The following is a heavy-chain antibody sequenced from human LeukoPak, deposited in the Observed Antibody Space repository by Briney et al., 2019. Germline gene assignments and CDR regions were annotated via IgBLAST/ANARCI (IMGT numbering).Heavy chain of an antibody. CDR1: GGSISSSSYY. Sequence: SSETLSLTCTVSGGSISSSSYYWGWIRQPPGKGLEWIGSIYYSGSTYYNPSLKSRVTISGDTSKNQFSLRLSSVTAADTAVYYCARGYWFYFDFWGQGTLVTVSS. CDR2: IYYSGST. CDR3: ARGYWFYFDF. V-gene: IGHV4-39*07. J-gene: IGHJ4*02. D-gene: IGHD2-8*02.